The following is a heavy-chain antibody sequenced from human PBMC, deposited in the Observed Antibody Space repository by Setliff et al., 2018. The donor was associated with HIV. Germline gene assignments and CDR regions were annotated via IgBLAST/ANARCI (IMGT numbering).Heavy chain of an antibody. D-gene: IGHD3-3*01. Sequence: ASVKVSCKASGYTFTDYYFHWVRQAPGQGLEWMGWINPKFGGTLYAQKFQGRVGMTRDMSTNTVYMELSSLTSDDTAVYYCARDLSTHWSGYSLGYWGQGTLVTVSS. CDR1: GYTFTDYY. CDR3: ARDLSTHWSGYSLGY. CDR2: INPKFGGT. J-gene: IGHJ4*02. V-gene: IGHV1-2*02.